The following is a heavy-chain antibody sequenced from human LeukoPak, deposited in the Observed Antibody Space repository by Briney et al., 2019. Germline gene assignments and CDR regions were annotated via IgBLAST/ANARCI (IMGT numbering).Heavy chain of an antibody. V-gene: IGHV3-23*01. Sequence: GGSLRLSCAASGFTFSSYAMSWVRQAPGKGLEWVSAISGSGGSTYYADSVKGRFTISRDNSKNTLYLQMNSLRAEDTAVYYCAKGGYYVSSGYYLTYYFDYWGQGTLVTVSS. CDR3: AKGGYYVSSGYYLTYYFDY. D-gene: IGHD3-22*01. CDR2: ISGSGGST. J-gene: IGHJ4*02. CDR1: GFTFSSYA.